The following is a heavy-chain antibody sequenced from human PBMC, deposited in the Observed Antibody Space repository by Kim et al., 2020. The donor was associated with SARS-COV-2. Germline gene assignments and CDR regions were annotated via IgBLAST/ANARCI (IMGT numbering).Heavy chain of an antibody. Sequence: SETLSLTCAVSGGSISSGGYSWSWIRQPPGKGLEWIGYIYHSGSTYYNPSLKSRVTISVDRSKNQFSLKLSSVTAADTAVYYCARGETYYYDSSGSRVSKSNAFDIWGQGTMVTVSS. J-gene: IGHJ3*02. CDR2: IYHSGST. D-gene: IGHD3-22*01. CDR1: GGSISSGGYS. V-gene: IGHV4-30-2*01. CDR3: ARGETYYYDSSGSRVSKSNAFDI.